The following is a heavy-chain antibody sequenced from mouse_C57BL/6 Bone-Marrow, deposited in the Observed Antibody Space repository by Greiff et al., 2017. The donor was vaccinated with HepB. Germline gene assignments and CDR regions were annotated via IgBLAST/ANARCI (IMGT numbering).Heavy chain of an antibody. CDR1: GYAFSSYW. V-gene: IGHV1-80*01. Sequence: VQLQQSGAELVKPGASVKISCKASGYAFSSYWMNWVKQRPGKGLEWIGQIYPGDGDTNYNGKFKGKATLTADKSSSTAYMQLSSLTSEDSAVYFCANYGSSYEGRYFDYWGQGTTLTVSS. D-gene: IGHD1-1*01. J-gene: IGHJ2*01. CDR3: ANYGSSYEGRYFDY. CDR2: IYPGDGDT.